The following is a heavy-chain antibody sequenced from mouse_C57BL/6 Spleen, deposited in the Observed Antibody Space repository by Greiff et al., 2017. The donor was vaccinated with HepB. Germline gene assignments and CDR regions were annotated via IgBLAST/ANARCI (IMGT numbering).Heavy chain of an antibody. CDR1: GYSITSGYY. D-gene: IGHD1-1*01. Sequence: EVQLQQSGPGLVKPSQSLSLTCSVTGYSITSGYYWNWIRQFPGNKLEWMGYISYDGSNNYNPSLKNRISITRDTSKNQFFLKLNSVTTEDTATYYCARERGYYGSSGFDYWGQGTTLTVSS. CDR3: ARERGYYGSSGFDY. CDR2: ISYDGSN. V-gene: IGHV3-6*01. J-gene: IGHJ2*01.